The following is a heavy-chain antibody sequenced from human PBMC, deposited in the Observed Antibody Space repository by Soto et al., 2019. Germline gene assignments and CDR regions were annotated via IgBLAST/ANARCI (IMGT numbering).Heavy chain of an antibody. CDR1: GFTFTNYG. Sequence: GGSLRLSCTVSGFTFTNYGINWVRQAPGKGLEWVSSVSKSDYTYYSDSVKGRFTISRDNAKNSVSLQMNNLTAEDTAVYYCTREDSIIIPAVADFWGQGTLVTVSS. D-gene: IGHD6-19*01. J-gene: IGHJ4*02. CDR2: VSKSDYT. CDR3: TREDSIIIPAVADF. V-gene: IGHV3-21*01.